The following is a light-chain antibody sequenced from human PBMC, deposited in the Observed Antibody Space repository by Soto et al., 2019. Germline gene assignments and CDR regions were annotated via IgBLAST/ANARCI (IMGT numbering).Light chain of an antibody. CDR3: CSYAGRSTGV. J-gene: IGLJ3*02. V-gene: IGLV2-23*02. CDR1: SSDVGSYNL. CDR2: EVS. Sequence: QSALTQPASVSGSPGQSITISCTGTSSDVGSYNLVSWYQQHPGKAPKRMIYEVSKRPSGVSNRFSGSKSGNTASLTISVLQAEDASDYYCCSYAGRSTGVLGGGTKMTVL.